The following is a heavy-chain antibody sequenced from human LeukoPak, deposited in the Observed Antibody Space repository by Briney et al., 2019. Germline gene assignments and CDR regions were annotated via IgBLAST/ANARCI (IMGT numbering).Heavy chain of an antibody. CDR2: IYHSGST. Sequence: SETLSLTCAVSGYSISSGYYWGWIRQPPGKGLEWIGSIYHSGSTYYNPSLKSRVTISVDTSKNQFSLKLSSVTAADTTVYYCARVSDGYHYYYMDVWGKGTTVTVSS. V-gene: IGHV4-38-2*01. CDR3: ARVSDGYHYYYMDV. CDR1: GYSISSGYY. D-gene: IGHD5/OR15-5a*01. J-gene: IGHJ6*03.